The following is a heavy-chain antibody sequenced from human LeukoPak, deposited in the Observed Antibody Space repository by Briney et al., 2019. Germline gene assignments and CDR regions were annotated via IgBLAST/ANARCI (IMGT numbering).Heavy chain of an antibody. Sequence: SGPTLVNPTRTLTLTCTFSGFSLSTSGMRVSWIRQPPGKALEWLARIDWDDDKFYSTSLKTRLTISKDTSKNQVVLTMTNMDPVDTATCYCARMMMVRGVGDWFDPWGQGTLVTVSS. J-gene: IGHJ5*02. D-gene: IGHD3-10*01. CDR3: ARMMMVRGVGDWFDP. V-gene: IGHV2-70*04. CDR2: IDWDDDK. CDR1: GFSLSTSGMR.